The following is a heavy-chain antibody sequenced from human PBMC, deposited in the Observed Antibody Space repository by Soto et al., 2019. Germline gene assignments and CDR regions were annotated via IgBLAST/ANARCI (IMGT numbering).Heavy chain of an antibody. CDR3: ARGADGDYQEYYYYYYGMDV. V-gene: IGHV1-69*01. J-gene: IGHJ6*02. CDR2: IIPIFGKA. D-gene: IGHD4-17*01. CDR1: GGTFSSYA. Sequence: QVQLVQSGAEVKKPGSSVKVSCKASGGTFSSYAISWVRQAPGQGLEWMGGIIPIFGKANYAQKFQGRVTITADESTSTAYMELSSLRSEDTAVYYCARGADGDYQEYYYYYYGMDVWGQGTTVTVSS.